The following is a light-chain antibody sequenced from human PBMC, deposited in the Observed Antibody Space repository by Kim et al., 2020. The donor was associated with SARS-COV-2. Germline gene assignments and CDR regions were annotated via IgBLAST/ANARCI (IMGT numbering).Light chain of an antibody. CDR1: QSGLYSSNNKNY. V-gene: IGKV4-1*01. CDR3: QQYYSTLT. CDR2: WAS. Sequence: ERATINCKSSQSGLYSSNNKNYLAWYQQKPGQPPKLLIYWASTRESGVPDRFGGSGSGTDFTLTISSLQAEDVAIYYCQQYYSTLTFGGGTKLEI. J-gene: IGKJ4*01.